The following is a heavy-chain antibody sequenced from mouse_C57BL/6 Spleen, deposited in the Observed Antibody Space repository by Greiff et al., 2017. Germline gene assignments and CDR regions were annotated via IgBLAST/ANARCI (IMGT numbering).Heavy chain of an antibody. CDR1: GYTFTDYY. J-gene: IGHJ1*03. CDR2: INPNNGGT. CDR3: ARSDGYWYFDV. D-gene: IGHD2-3*01. V-gene: IGHV1-26*01. Sequence: EVQLQQSGPELVKPGASVKISCKASGYTFTDYYMNWVKQSHGKSLEWIGDINPNNGGTSYNQKFKGKATLTVDKSSSTAYMELRSLTSEDSAVYYCARSDGYWYFDVWGTGTTVTVSS.